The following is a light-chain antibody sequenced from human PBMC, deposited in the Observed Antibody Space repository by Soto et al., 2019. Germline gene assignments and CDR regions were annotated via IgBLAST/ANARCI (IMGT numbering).Light chain of an antibody. CDR3: QQYNNWPLT. J-gene: IGKJ4*01. V-gene: IGKV3-15*01. Sequence: EIVMTQSPATLSVSPGERATLSCRASQRISSSLAWYQQKPDQSPRLLIYDASTRATGIPARFSGSGSGTEFTLTISSLQSEDFAVYYCQQYNNWPLTFGGGTKVEIK. CDR2: DAS. CDR1: QRISSS.